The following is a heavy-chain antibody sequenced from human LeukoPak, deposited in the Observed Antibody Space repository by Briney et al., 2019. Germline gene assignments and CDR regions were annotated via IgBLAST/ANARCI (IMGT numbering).Heavy chain of an antibody. CDR3: AKTPKTGSFDY. CDR1: GFTVSSNY. J-gene: IGHJ4*02. V-gene: IGHV3-53*01. D-gene: IGHD7-27*01. Sequence: GGSLRLSCAASGFTVSSNYMSWVRQAPGRGLEWVSVINSGGSTYYADSVKGRFIISRDNSKNTLYLQMNSLRAEDTAVYYCAKTPKTGSFDYWGQGTLVTVSS. CDR2: INSGGST.